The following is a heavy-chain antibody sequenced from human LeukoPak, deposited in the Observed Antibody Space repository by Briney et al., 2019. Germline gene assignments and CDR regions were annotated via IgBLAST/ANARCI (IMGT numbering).Heavy chain of an antibody. J-gene: IGHJ4*02. CDR2: VIPVFGTP. CDR3: ATSDAGNPEGGIDS. CDR1: GGFFSSYD. V-gene: IGHV1-69*05. D-gene: IGHD4-23*01. Sequence: ASVKVSCKTSGGFFSSYDISWARQAPEQGLEWMGGVIPVFGTPNYAQKFQGRLTLTTDESTCTAYMELSSLTSEDTAVYYCATSDAGNPEGGIDSWGQGTLVIVSS.